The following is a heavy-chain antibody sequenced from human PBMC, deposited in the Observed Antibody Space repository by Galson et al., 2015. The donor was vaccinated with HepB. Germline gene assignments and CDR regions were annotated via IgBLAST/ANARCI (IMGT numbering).Heavy chain of an antibody. V-gene: IGHV3-23*01. Sequence: LRLSCAASGFTFRRYDMTWVRQAPGKGLEWVSGIIGSGNGTYYADSVKGRFTISRDNSKNTLYLQMNSLSAEDTAVYYCAYYHGSGTYYNLNYWGQGTLVTVSS. D-gene: IGHD3-10*01. CDR3: AYYHGSGTYYNLNY. CDR2: IIGSGNGT. CDR1: GFTFRRYD. J-gene: IGHJ4*02.